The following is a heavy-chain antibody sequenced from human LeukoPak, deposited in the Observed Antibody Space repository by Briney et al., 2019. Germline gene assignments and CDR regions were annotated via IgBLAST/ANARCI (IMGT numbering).Heavy chain of an antibody. V-gene: IGHV3-23*01. CDR3: AQNQWEFPA. CDR1: GFTFSNYA. J-gene: IGHJ5*02. CDR2: VSDSGRST. D-gene: IGHD1-26*01. Sequence: PGGSLRLSCAASGFTFSNYAMSWVRQAPGKGLEWVSGVSDSGRSTYYAGSVQGRFIISRDNSKNTLYLQMNSLRVEDTAAYFCAQNQWEFPAWGQGTLVTVSS.